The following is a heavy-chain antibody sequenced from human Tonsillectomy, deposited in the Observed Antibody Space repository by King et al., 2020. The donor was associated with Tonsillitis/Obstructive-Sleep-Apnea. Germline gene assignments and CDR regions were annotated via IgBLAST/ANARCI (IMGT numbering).Heavy chain of an antibody. J-gene: IGHJ6*03. D-gene: IGHD6-6*01. CDR3: AREGKIAAPYYYYMDV. Sequence: VQLVESGGGLIQPGGSLRLSCAASGFTVSSNYMSWVRQAPGKGLEWVSVIYSGGSTYYADSVKGRFTISRDNSKNTLYLQMNSLRAEDTAVYYCAREGKIAAPYYYYMDVWGKGTTVTVSS. CDR1: GFTVSSNY. CDR2: IYSGGST. V-gene: IGHV3-53*01.